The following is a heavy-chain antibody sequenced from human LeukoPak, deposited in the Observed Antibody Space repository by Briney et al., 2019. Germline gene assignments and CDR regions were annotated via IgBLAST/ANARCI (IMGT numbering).Heavy chain of an antibody. V-gene: IGHV3-23*01. Sequence: GGSLRLSCAASGFTFSRYAMIGARQATGKGVEWVSAICGSGGSTYYAVSVKGRFTISRDNSKNPLYLQMNSLRAEDTAVYYCAIRIDSSSWDPGWFGPWGQGALVTV. CDR1: GFTFSRYA. CDR3: AIRIDSSSWDPGWFGP. J-gene: IGHJ5*02. D-gene: IGHD6-13*01. CDR2: ICGSGGST.